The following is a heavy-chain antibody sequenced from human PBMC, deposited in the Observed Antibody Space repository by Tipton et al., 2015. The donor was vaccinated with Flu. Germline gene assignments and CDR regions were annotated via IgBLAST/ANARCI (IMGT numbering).Heavy chain of an antibody. CDR1: GFTFSMYA. CDR2: ISGSGGST. J-gene: IGHJ6*03. Sequence: SLRLSCAASGFTFSMYAMTWVRQAPGKGLEWVSGISGSGGSTYYADSVKGRFTISRDNSKNTLNLQMNSLRAEDTAVYYCAKVAPESYHYHYMDVWGKGTTVTVSS. D-gene: IGHD3-3*02. V-gene: IGHV3-23*01. CDR3: AKVAPESYHYHYMDV.